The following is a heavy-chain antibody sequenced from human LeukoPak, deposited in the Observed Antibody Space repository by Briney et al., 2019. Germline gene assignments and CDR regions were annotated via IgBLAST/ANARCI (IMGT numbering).Heavy chain of an antibody. V-gene: IGHV1-2*06. CDR3: ARDRVTTGNYYYYYGMDV. D-gene: IGHD4-17*01. Sequence: ASVKVSCKVSGYTFTGYYMHWVRQAPGQGLEWMGRINPNSGGTNYAQKFQGRVTMTRDTSISTAYMELSRLRSDDTAVYYCARDRVTTGNYYYYYGMDVWGQGTTVTVSS. J-gene: IGHJ6*02. CDR2: INPNSGGT. CDR1: GYTFTGYY.